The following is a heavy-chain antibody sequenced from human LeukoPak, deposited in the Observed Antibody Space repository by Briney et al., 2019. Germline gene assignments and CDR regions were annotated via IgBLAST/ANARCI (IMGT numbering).Heavy chain of an antibody. CDR1: GFTFSSYA. D-gene: IGHD3-9*01. CDR2: ISGSGGST. J-gene: IGHJ4*02. CDR3: TKERRRDDILTGSFSD. Sequence: GGSLRLSCAASGFTFSSYAMSWVRQAPGKGLEWVSAISGSGGSTYYADSVKGRFTISRDNSKNTLYLQMNSLRAEDTAVYYCTKERRRDDILTGSFSDWGQGILVTVSS. V-gene: IGHV3-23*01.